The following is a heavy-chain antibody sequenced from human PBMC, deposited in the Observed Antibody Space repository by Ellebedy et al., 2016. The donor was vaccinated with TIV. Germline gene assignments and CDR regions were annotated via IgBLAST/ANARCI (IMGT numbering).Heavy chain of an antibody. V-gene: IGHV3-23*01. Sequence: PGGSLRLSCAASGFTFNTFAMGWVRQAPGKGLEWVSGISGSGVRTYYTDSLKGRFTISRDTSRKTMSLHMDSRRAEDTAVYYCAKGPPGNSGSNLHLFYFDYWGQGTLVAVSS. CDR3: AKGPPGNSGSNLHLFYFDY. J-gene: IGHJ4*02. CDR2: ISGSGVRT. CDR1: GFTFNTFA. D-gene: IGHD5-12*01.